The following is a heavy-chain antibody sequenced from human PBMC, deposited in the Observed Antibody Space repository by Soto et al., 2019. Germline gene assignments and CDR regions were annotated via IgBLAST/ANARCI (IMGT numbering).Heavy chain of an antibody. Sequence: GGSLRLSCAASGFIFSSYEMSWVRQAPGKGLEWVSYISRSVTAIYYADSVKGRITISRDNAKNSLSLQMISLRAEDTAVYYCARVTSWNSYGFDIWGQGTMVTVSS. CDR1: GFIFSSYE. CDR2: ISRSVTAI. V-gene: IGHV3-48*03. D-gene: IGHD1-1*01. CDR3: ARVTSWNSYGFDI. J-gene: IGHJ3*02.